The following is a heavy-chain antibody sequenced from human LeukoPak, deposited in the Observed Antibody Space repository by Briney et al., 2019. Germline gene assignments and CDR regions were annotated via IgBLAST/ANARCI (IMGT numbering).Heavy chain of an antibody. CDR3: ARAVGPYGSGSYYNLTTFDY. V-gene: IGHV1-46*01. J-gene: IGHJ4*02. Sequence: ASVKVSCKASGYTFTSYYMHWVRQAPEQGLEWMGIINPSGGSTSYAQKFQGRVTITADKSTSTAYMELSRLRSDDTAVYYCARAVGPYGSGSYYNLTTFDYWGQGTLVTVSS. D-gene: IGHD3-10*01. CDR1: GYTFTSYY. CDR2: INPSGGST.